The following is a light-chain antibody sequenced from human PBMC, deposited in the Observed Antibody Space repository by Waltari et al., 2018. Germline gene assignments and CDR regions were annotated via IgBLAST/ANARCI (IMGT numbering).Light chain of an antibody. V-gene: IGKV1-NL1*01. CDR2: EAS. Sequence: DIQMTQSPSSLSASVGDRVTITCRASQGITNDLAWYQQKPGETPKLLIYEASSLQSGIPSRFSGSGSGTDFTLTISSLQSEDFATYYRQHYYSTQYSFGQGTKVEIK. CDR1: QGITND. J-gene: IGKJ2*03. CDR3: QHYYSTQYS.